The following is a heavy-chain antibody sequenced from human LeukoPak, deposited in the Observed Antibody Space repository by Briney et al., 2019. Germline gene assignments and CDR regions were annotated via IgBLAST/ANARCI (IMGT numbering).Heavy chain of an antibody. CDR2: INHSGST. J-gene: IGHJ4*02. D-gene: IGHD1-26*01. Sequence: SETLSLTCTVSGGSIRSSSYYWGWIRQPPGKGLEWIGEINHSGSTNYNPSLKSRVTISVDTSKNQFSLKLSSVTAADTAVYYCARWAVGATFDYWGQGTLVTVSS. V-gene: IGHV4-39*07. CDR1: GGSIRSSSYY. CDR3: ARWAVGATFDY.